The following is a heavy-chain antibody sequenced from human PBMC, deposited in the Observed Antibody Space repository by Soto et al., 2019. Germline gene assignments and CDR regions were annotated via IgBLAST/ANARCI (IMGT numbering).Heavy chain of an antibody. CDR1: GGSFSSDT. J-gene: IGHJ4*02. D-gene: IGHD3-22*01. CDR3: ASRYDSSDY. V-gene: IGHV1-69*02. Sequence: QVQLVQSGAEVKKPGSSVKVSCKASGGSFSSDTISWVRQAPGQGLEWMGRIIPILGIANYAQKFQGRVTITADKSTSTAYMELSSLRSEDTAVYYCASRYDSSDYWGQGPLVTVSS. CDR2: IIPILGIA.